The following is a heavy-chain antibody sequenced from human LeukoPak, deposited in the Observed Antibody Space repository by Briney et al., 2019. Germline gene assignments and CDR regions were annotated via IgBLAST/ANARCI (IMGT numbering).Heavy chain of an antibody. D-gene: IGHD2-2*01. J-gene: IGHJ4*02. CDR2: ISSSSSYI. CDR1: GFTFSSYS. Sequence: GGSLRLSCAASGFTFSSYSMNWVRQAPGKGLEWVSSISSSSSYIYYADSVKGRFTISRDNAKNSLYLQMNSLRAEDTAVYYCVSSTSSTSEYDYWGQGTLVTVSS. CDR3: VSSTSSTSEYDY. V-gene: IGHV3-21*01.